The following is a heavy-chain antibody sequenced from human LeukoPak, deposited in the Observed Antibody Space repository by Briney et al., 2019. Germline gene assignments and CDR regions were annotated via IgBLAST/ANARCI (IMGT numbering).Heavy chain of an antibody. CDR1: GFSFSTYT. V-gene: IGHV3-30-3*01. Sequence: GGSLRLSCAVSGFSFSTYTMNWVRQAPGKGLEWVAVISYDGSNKYYADSVKGRFTISRDNSKNTLYLQMNSLRAEDTAVYYCAREARYWGQGTLVTVSS. J-gene: IGHJ4*02. CDR3: AREARY. CDR2: ISYDGSNK.